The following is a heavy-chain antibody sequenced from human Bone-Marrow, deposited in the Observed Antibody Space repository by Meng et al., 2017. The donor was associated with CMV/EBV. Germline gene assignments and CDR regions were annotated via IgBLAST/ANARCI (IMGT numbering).Heavy chain of an antibody. V-gene: IGHV4-59*01. Sequence: SETLSLTCTVSDGSISSYYWSWIRQPPGKGLEWIGYIYYSGSTNYNPSLKSRVTISVDTSKNQFSLKLSSVTAADTAVYYCARDRDYDFWSGYYFWGQGTLVTVSS. J-gene: IGHJ4*02. CDR2: IYYSGST. D-gene: IGHD3-3*01. CDR3: ARDRDYDFWSGYYF. CDR1: DGSISSYY.